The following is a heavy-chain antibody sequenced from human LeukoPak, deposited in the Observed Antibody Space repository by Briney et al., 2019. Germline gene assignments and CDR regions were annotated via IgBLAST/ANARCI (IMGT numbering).Heavy chain of an antibody. CDR2: ISWNSGSI. D-gene: IGHD2-2*01. CDR1: GFTFDSYA. V-gene: IGHV3-9*01. Sequence: PGRSLRLSCAASGFTFDSYAMHWVRHTPGKGLEWVSGISWNSGSIGYADSVKGRFTISRDNAKNSLYLQMNSLRAEDTALYYCAKDIWICSSTSCYNYYSYGMDVWGQGTTVTVSS. CDR3: AKDIWICSSTSCYNYYSYGMDV. J-gene: IGHJ6*02.